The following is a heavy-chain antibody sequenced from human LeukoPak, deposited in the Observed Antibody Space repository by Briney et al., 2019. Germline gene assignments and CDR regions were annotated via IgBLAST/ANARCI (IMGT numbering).Heavy chain of an antibody. CDR3: ARDRRSRKYQLQYAYFEN. J-gene: IGHJ4*02. V-gene: IGHV4-59*01. CDR1: GDSINNYF. CDR2: VSYSGST. Sequence: SSETLSLTCIVSGDSINNYFWSWIRQSSGKGLEWIGLVSYSGSTNYNPSLKSRVTISVDTSKTQFSLKLTSVTAADTAIYYCARDRRSRKYQLQYAYFENWGQGVLVSV. D-gene: IGHD6-6*01.